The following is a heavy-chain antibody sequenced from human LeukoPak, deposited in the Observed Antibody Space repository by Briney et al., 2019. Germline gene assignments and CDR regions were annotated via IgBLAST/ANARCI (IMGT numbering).Heavy chain of an antibody. J-gene: IGHJ6*02. CDR2: MNPNSGNT. CDR3: ARFDIAVVPAASRHYYYYGMDV. Sequence: ASVKVSCKASGYTFTSYDNNWVRRATGQGLEWMGWMNPNSGNTGYAQKFQGRVTMTRNTSISTAYMELSSLRSEDTAVYYCARFDIAVVPAASRHYYYYGMDVWGQGTTVTVSS. V-gene: IGHV1-8*01. D-gene: IGHD2-2*01. CDR1: GYTFTSYD.